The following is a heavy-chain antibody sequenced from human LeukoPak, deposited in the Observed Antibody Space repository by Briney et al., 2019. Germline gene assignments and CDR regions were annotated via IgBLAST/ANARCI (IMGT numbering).Heavy chain of an antibody. Sequence: KSGGSLRLSCAASGFTFSDYYMTWIRQAPGKGLEWVSHISSTGSNIYYADPVKGRFTISRDNAKNSLFLQMNSLRAEDTAVYYCAKDRVGYCSSTSCAPDAFDIWGQGTMVTVSS. CDR3: AKDRVGYCSSTSCAPDAFDI. V-gene: IGHV3-11*01. J-gene: IGHJ3*02. D-gene: IGHD2-2*01. CDR2: ISSTGSNI. CDR1: GFTFSDYY.